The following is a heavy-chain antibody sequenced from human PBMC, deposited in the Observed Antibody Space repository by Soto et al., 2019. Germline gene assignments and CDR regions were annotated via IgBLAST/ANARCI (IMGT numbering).Heavy chain of an antibody. D-gene: IGHD3-10*01. CDR3: ANFLVRGNYYYGMDV. Sequence: GGSLRLSCAASGFTFSSYAMSWVRQAPGKGLEWVSAISGSGGSTYYADSVKGRFTISRDNSKNTLYLQMNSLRAEDTAVYYCANFLVRGNYYYGMDVWGQGTTVTVSS. V-gene: IGHV3-23*01. J-gene: IGHJ6*02. CDR2: ISGSGGST. CDR1: GFTFSSYA.